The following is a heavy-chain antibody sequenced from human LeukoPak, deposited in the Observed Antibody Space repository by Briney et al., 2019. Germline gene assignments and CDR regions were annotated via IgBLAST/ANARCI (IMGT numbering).Heavy chain of an antibody. CDR2: IKQDGSEK. CDR3: ATRASDSSGTESGY. J-gene: IGHJ4*02. Sequence: PGGSLRLSCAPSGFTFSSYWMSWVRQAPGKGLEWVANIKQDGSEKYYVDSVKGRFTISRDNSKNTLYLQMNSLRAEDTAVYYCATRASDSSGTESGYWGQGTLVTVSS. D-gene: IGHD3-22*01. V-gene: IGHV3-7*03. CDR1: GFTFSSYW.